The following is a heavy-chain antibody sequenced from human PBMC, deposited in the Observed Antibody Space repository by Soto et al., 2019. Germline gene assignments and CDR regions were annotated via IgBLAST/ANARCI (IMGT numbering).Heavy chain of an antibody. V-gene: IGHV3-23*01. CDR2: ISGRGHTT. CDR1: GFSFSNYA. D-gene: IGHD3-10*01. CDR3: AKDGETGLTLTGDAFDF. Sequence: EVQLLESGGGLVQRGGSLRLSCAASGFSFSNYAMSWVRQAPGRGLEWVSAISGRGHTTYYADSVKGRFTISRDNSKNTLYLQMNSLRAEDTAIFYCAKDGETGLTLTGDAFDFWGQGTMVTVSS. J-gene: IGHJ3*01.